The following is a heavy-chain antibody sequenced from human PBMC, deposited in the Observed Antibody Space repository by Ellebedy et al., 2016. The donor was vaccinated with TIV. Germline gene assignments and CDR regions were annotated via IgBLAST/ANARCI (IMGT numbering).Heavy chain of an antibody. Sequence: MPSETLSLTCSVSGGSIGRYFWTWIRQSPEKGLEWIGSVFSSGYTNYNPSLESRVTISIDTSKGQFSRRLTSVTAADTAVYYCARGYDNTGFYDCPYDHWGQGTLVTVSS. V-gene: IGHV4-59*01. CDR2: VFSSGYT. J-gene: IGHJ4*02. D-gene: IGHD2-21*02. CDR1: GGSIGRYF. CDR3: ARGYDNTGFYDCPYDH.